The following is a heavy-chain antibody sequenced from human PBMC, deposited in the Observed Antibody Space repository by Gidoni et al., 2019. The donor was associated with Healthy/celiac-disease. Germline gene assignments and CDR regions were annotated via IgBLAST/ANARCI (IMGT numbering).Heavy chain of an antibody. CDR1: GFTFSSYA. J-gene: IGHJ6*02. CDR3: ARDLILDRIFYYYGMDV. CDR2: ISYDGSNK. D-gene: IGHD3-3*01. Sequence: QVQLVESGGGVVQPGRSLRLSCAASGFTFSSYAMHWVRQAPGKGLEWVAVISYDGSNKYYADSVKGRFTISRDNSKNTLNLQMNSLRAEDTAVYYCARDLILDRIFYYYGMDVWGQGTTVTVSS. V-gene: IGHV3-30-3*01.